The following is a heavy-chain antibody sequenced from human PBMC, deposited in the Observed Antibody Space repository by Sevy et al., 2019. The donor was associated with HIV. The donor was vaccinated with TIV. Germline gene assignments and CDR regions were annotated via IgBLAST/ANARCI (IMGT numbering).Heavy chain of an antibody. CDR3: AKGLRGTTTNNWFDP. D-gene: IGHD4-17*01. CDR1: GFPFSSYA. J-gene: IGHJ5*02. V-gene: IGHV3-23*01. CDR2: ISGSGGSA. Sequence: GGSLRLSCAASGFPFSSYAMSWVRQAPGKGLEWVSTISGSGGSAYYADSVKGRFTISKDNSKNTLFLKMHSLRAEDTAVYYCAKGLRGTTTNNWFDPWGQGTLVTVSS.